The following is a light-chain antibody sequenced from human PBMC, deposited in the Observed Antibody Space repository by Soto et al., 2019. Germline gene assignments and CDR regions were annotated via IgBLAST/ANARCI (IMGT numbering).Light chain of an antibody. CDR2: EVS. CDR3: MQGTHWPLT. CDR1: QSLLFFNGITY. Sequence: EVVLTQSPLSLPVTVGQPATVSCRSSQSLLFFNGITYLTWFHQRPGQPPRRLISEVSNRDSGVPDRFSGSRSGTDVTLEISRVEAEDVGLFYCMQGTHWPLTFGGGTRVEIK. V-gene: IGKV2-30*01. J-gene: IGKJ4*01.